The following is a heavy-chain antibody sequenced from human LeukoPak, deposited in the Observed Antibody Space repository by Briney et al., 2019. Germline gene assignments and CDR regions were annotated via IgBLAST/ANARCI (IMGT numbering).Heavy chain of an antibody. V-gene: IGHV4-59*12. CDR2: IYYSGST. J-gene: IGHJ6*02. D-gene: IGHD4-17*01. CDR1: GGSISSYY. Sequence: SETLSLTCTVSGGSISSYYWSWIRQPPGKGLEWIGYIYYSGSTNYNPSLKSRVTISVDTSKNQFSLKLSSVTAADTAVYYCASLLDYGDDYYYYGMDVWGQGTTVTVSS. CDR3: ASLLDYGDDYYYYGMDV.